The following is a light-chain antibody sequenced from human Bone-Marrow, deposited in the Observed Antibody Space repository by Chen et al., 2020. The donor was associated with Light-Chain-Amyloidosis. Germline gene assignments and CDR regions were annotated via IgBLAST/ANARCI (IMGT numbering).Light chain of an antibody. Sequence: SYVLTQPSSVSLAPRQTATISCGGNNIASTNVPWYQQTPGQSPLLVVYDDSDRPSGIPERWSGSNSGNTATLSSRRVEAGEEADYYCQVWDRSSDRPVFGGGTKLTVL. CDR2: DDS. J-gene: IGLJ3*02. CDR1: NIASTN. CDR3: QVWDRSSDRPV. V-gene: IGLV3-21*02.